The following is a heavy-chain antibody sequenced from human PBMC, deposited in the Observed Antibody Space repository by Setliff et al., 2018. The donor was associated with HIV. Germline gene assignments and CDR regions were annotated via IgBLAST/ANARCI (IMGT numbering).Heavy chain of an antibody. Sequence: ETLSLTCSVSAFSMSSYYWSFIRQPPGKGLEWIGCVYYTGSTNYSPSLKSRVTMSIDTSKNQFSLKLSSVTAADTAVYYCARGPTVTARRERAFDIWGQGTMVTVSS. J-gene: IGHJ3*02. CDR3: ARGPTVTARRERAFDI. CDR1: AFSMSSYY. D-gene: IGHD4-17*01. CDR2: VYYTGST. V-gene: IGHV4-59*01.